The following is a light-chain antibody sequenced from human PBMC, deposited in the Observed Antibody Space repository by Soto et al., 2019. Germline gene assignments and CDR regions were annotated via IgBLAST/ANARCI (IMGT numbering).Light chain of an antibody. CDR1: SSNIGAGYD. CDR2: GNS. Sequence: QSVLTQPPSVSGAPGQGVTVSCTGNSSNIGAGYDVHWYQQLPGTVPKLLIYGNSNRPSGVPDRFSGSKSGTSASLSITGLQAEDEADYYCQSYDRSLSAHVFGGGIKLTVL. V-gene: IGLV1-40*01. J-gene: IGLJ2*01. CDR3: QSYDRSLSAHV.